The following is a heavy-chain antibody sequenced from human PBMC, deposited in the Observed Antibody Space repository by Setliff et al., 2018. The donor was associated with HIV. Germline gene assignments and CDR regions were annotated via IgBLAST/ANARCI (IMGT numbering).Heavy chain of an antibody. J-gene: IGHJ6*01. Sequence: SETLSLTCTVSGGSISSSGPGYYWSWIRQPAGKGLEWIGRLHLSGDTNYNPSLKSRVTMSIDTSKNQFSLKLSSVTAADTAVYYCARDNSYYYGSGSHYWYGMDVWGQGTTVTVSS. CDR3: ARDNSYYYGSGSHYWYGMDV. V-gene: IGHV4-61*02. CDR2: LHLSGDT. CDR1: GGSISSSGPGYY. D-gene: IGHD3-10*01.